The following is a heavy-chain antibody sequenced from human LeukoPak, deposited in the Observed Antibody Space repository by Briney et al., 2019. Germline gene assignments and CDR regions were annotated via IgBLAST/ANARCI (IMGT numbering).Heavy chain of an antibody. CDR3: AGHMDKNKGYCSGSTCYDAFDI. J-gene: IGHJ3*02. CDR1: GYSFSSYW. V-gene: IGHV5-51*01. Sequence: GEPLKISCKGSGYSFSSYWIAWARRLPEKGLQWMGFIYPGDSDIRYSTSFQGQVTISADKSINTAYPPWSNPAASSTATDYWAGHMDKNKGYCSGSTCYDAFDIWGQGTTVTVSS. D-gene: IGHD2-2*01. CDR2: IYPGDSDI.